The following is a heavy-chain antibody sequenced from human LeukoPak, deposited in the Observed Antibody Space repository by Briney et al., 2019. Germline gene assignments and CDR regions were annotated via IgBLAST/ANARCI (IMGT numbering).Heavy chain of an antibody. CDR3: ARGTITGGLDY. CDR1: GGSISSYY. D-gene: IGHD1-20*01. V-gene: IGHV4-59*08. CDR2: IYYSGST. Sequence: PSETLSLTCTVSGGSISSYYWSWIRQPPGKGLEWIGYIYYSGSTNYNPSLKSRVTISVDTSKNQFSLKLSSVTAADTAVYYCARGTITGGLDYWGQGTLVTVSS. J-gene: IGHJ4*02.